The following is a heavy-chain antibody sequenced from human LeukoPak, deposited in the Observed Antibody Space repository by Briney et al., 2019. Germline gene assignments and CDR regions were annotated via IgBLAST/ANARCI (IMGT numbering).Heavy chain of an antibody. V-gene: IGHV3-74*01. J-gene: IGHJ4*02. CDR2: INTDGSFT. CDR1: GFTFSSYW. CDR3: ARTLSLAYYDSSGYDY. Sequence: GGSLRLSCAASGFTFSSYWMHWVRQAPGKGLVWVSRINTDGSFTRYADSVKGRFTISRDNSKNTLYLQMGSLRAEDMAVYYCARTLSLAYYDSSGYDYWGQGTLVTVSS. D-gene: IGHD3-22*01.